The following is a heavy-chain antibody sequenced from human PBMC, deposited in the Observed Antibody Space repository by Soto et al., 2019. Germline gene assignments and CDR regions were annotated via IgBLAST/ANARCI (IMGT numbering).Heavy chain of an antibody. CDR2: ISAYNGNT. J-gene: IGHJ3*02. CDR3: ATVRRVDPVPLCDAFDI. D-gene: IGHD2-2*01. Sequence: ASVKVSCKASGYTFTSYGISWVRQAPGQGLEWMGWISAYNGNTKYAQKLQGRVTMTTDTSTSTAYMELSSLRSEDTAVYYCATVRRVDPVPLCDAFDIWGQGTMVT. CDR1: GYTFTSYG. V-gene: IGHV1-18*01.